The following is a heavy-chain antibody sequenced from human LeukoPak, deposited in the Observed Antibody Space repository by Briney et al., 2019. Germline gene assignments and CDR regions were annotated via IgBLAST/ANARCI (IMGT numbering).Heavy chain of an antibody. V-gene: IGHV4-59*01. D-gene: IGHD2-15*01. Sequence: SETLSLTCTVSGDSISSYYWSWIRQPPGKGLEWIGYIDYSGSTNYNPSLKSRVSIPVDTSKNQFSLKLSSVTAADTAVYYCARAGRVAATDYYYYYYYMDVWGKGTTVTVSS. J-gene: IGHJ6*03. CDR3: ARAGRVAATDYYYYYYYMDV. CDR1: GDSISSYY. CDR2: IDYSGST.